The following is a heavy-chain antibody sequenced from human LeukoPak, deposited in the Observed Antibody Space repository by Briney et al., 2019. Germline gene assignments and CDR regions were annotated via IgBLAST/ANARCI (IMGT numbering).Heavy chain of an antibody. J-gene: IGHJ4*02. CDR1: GFTFSSYG. CDR2: ISGSGGST. V-gene: IGHV3-23*01. CDR3: AKVAQPFIVVVTAIPFDY. Sequence: GGSLRLSCAASGFTFSSYGMSWVRQAPGKGLEWVSAISGSGGSTYYADSVKGRFTISRDNSKNTLYLQMNSLRAEDTAVYYCAKVAQPFIVVVTAIPFDYWGQGTLVTVSS. D-gene: IGHD2-21*02.